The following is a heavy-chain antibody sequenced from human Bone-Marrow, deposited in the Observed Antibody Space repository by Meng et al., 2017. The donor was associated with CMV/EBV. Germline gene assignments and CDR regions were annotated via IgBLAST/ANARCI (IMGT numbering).Heavy chain of an antibody. CDR1: GYTFTGYD. CDR3: PRSMGGRSRYYLDS. J-gene: IGHJ4*02. CDR2: INPNSGGT. V-gene: IGHV1-2*02. Sequence: ASVKVSCKASGYTFTGYDMHWVRQAPGQGLEWMGWINPNSGGTNYAQKFQGRVTMTRDTSISTAYMELSRLRSDDTAVYYCPRSMGGRSRYYLDSWGQGSLVTVSS. D-gene: IGHD3-16*01.